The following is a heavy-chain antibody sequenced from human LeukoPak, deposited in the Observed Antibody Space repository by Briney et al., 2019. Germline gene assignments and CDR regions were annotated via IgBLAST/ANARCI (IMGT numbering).Heavy chain of an antibody. V-gene: IGHV1-2*02. Sequence: ASVKVSCKASGYTFTGYHMHWVRQAPGQGLEWMGWINPNSGDTKYVQKFHGRVTMTRDTSISTAYMELSRLRSDDTAVYYCARDKGRIGGATEGDAFDIWGQGTMVTVSS. CDR2: INPNSGDT. J-gene: IGHJ3*02. CDR3: ARDKGRIGGATEGDAFDI. CDR1: GYTFTGYH. D-gene: IGHD1-26*01.